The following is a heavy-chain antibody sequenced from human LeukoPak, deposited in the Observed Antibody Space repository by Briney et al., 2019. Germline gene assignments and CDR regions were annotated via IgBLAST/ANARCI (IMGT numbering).Heavy chain of an antibody. J-gene: IGHJ4*02. CDR1: GFTFSSYA. CDR3: AKGYYGSGSYYPYYFDY. Sequence: GGSLRLSCAASGFTFSSYAMSWVRQAPGKGLEWVSAISGSGGSTYDADSVKGRFTSSRDNSKNTLYLQMNSLRAEDTAVYYCAKGYYGSGSYYPYYFDYWGQGTLVTVSS. V-gene: IGHV3-23*01. CDR2: ISGSGGST. D-gene: IGHD3-10*01.